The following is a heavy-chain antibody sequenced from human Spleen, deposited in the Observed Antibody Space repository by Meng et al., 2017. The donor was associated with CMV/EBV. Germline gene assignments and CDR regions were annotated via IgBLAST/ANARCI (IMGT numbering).Heavy chain of an antibody. CDR1: GYTFTWHG. V-gene: IGHV1-18*01. D-gene: IGHD3-10*01. Sequence: ASVKVSCKTSGYTFTWHGVSWVRQAPGQGLEWVGWISTYNGNRNYAQKFQDRVTLTTDTSTSTAYMELRSLRSDDTAVYYCARDLKSGITMVRASLDYYGMDVWGQGTTVTVSS. J-gene: IGHJ6*02. CDR2: ISTYNGNR. CDR3: ARDLKSGITMVRASLDYYGMDV.